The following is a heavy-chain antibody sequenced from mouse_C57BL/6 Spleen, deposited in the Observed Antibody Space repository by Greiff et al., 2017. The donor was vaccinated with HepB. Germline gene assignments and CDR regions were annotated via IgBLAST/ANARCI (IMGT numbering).Heavy chain of an antibody. Sequence: QVQLQQPGAELVRPGSSVKLSCKASGYTFTSYWMHWVKQRPIQGLEWIGNIDPSDSETHYNQKVKDKATLTVAKSSSTAYMQLSSLTSEDSAVYYCARGTTVVAGYAMDYWGQGTSVTVSS. D-gene: IGHD1-1*01. CDR2: IDPSDSET. V-gene: IGHV1-52*01. CDR3: ARGTTVVAGYAMDY. CDR1: GYTFTSYW. J-gene: IGHJ4*01.